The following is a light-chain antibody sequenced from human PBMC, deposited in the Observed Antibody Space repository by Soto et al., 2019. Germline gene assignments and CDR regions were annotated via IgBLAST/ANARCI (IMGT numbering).Light chain of an antibody. V-gene: IGKV1-39*01. CDR2: AAS. CDR3: QQSYSTPRT. J-gene: IGKJ1*01. Sequence: HIPHSPSSLSASVGDRVTITCRASQSISSYLNWYQQKPGKAPKLLIYAASSLQSGVPSRFSGSGSGTDFTLTISSLQPEDFETYYCQQSYSTPRTFGQGTKV. CDR1: QSISSY.